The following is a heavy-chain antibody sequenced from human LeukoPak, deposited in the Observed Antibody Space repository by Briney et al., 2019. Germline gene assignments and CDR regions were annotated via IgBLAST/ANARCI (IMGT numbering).Heavy chain of an antibody. CDR1: GGTFSTYA. CDR2: IVPTFGTP. J-gene: IGHJ4*02. D-gene: IGHD2/OR15-2a*01. Sequence: SVKVSCKASGGTFSTYAINWVRQAPGQGLEWMGGIVPTFGTPSYAQKFQGRLTITADEPTTTAYMEMSSLTSDDTAFYYCVRTGQQYLVLWHFDDWGQGTLVSVSS. CDR3: VRTGQQYLVLWHFDD. V-gene: IGHV1-69*13.